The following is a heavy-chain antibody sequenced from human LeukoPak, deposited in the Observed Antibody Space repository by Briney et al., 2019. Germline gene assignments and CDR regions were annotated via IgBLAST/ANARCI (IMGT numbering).Heavy chain of an antibody. V-gene: IGHV3-23*01. CDR1: GFTFSSYA. D-gene: IGHD2-2*01. CDR2: ISGSGGST. J-gene: IGHJ6*02. CDR3: AKSRGSSTSAYAMDV. Sequence: GGSLRLSCAASGFTFSSYAMSWVRHPPGKGLEWVSGISGSGGSTYYADSVKGRFTISRDNSKNTLYLQMNSLRAEDTAVYYCAKSRGSSTSAYAMDVWGQGTTVTVSS.